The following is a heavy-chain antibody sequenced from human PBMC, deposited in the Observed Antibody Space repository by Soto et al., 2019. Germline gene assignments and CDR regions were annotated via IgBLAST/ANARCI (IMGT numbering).Heavy chain of an antibody. D-gene: IGHD2-21*02. CDR3: ARVGYDGGNSPYYYGMDV. V-gene: IGHV4-31*03. J-gene: IGHJ6*02. CDR1: GGSISGGGYY. Sequence: SETLSLTCTVSGGSISGGGYYWSWIRQHPGKGLEWIGYIYYSGSTYYNPSLKSRVTISVDTSKNQFSLKLSSVTAADTAVYYCARVGYDGGNSPYYYGMDVWGQGTTVTVSS. CDR2: IYYSGST.